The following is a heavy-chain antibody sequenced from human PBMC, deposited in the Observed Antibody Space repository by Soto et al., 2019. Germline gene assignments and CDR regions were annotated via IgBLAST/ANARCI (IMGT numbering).Heavy chain of an antibody. Sequence: QVQLVESGGGVVQPGRSLRLSCAASGFTFSSYGMHWVRQAPGKGLEWVAVISYDGSNKYYADSVKGRFTISRDNSKNTLYLQMNSLRAEDTAVYYCAKDPYSYGDPVLYFDYWGQGTLVTVSS. CDR3: AKDPYSYGDPVLYFDY. CDR2: ISYDGSNK. D-gene: IGHD4-17*01. CDR1: GFTFSSYG. V-gene: IGHV3-30*18. J-gene: IGHJ4*02.